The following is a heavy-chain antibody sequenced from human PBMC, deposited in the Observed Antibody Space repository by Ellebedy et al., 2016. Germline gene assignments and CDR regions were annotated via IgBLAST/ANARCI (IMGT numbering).Heavy chain of an antibody. D-gene: IGHD3-10*01. V-gene: IGHV3-7*01. CDR3: ARDRDGSGWFDP. J-gene: IGHJ5*02. CDR2: IKQDGSEK. Sequence: GESLKISCAASGFTFSSYWMSWVRQAPGKGLEWVANIKQDGSEKYYVDSVKGRFTISRDNAKNSLYLQMNSLRAEDTAVYYCARDRDGSGWFDPWGQGTLVTVSS. CDR1: GFTFSSYW.